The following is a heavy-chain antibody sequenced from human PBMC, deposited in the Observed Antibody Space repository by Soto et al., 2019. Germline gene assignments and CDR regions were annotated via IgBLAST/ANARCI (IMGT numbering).Heavy chain of an antibody. CDR1: DNTFTRYG. J-gene: IGHJ6*02. CDR2: ISGYNGNT. D-gene: IGHD2-8*02. CDR3: AATGGNYFGLDV. V-gene: IGHV1-18*01. Sequence: ASVKVSCKSSDNTFTRYGINWVRQAPGQGLEWMGWISGYNGNTKYAQKFQDRVTMTADTSTRTAFMEARSLTSDDTGVYFCAATGGNYFGLDVWGQGTTVTVSS.